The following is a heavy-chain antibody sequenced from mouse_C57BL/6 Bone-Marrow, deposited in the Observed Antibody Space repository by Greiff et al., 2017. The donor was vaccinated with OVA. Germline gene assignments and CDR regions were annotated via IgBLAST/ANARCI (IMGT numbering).Heavy chain of an antibody. D-gene: IGHD4-1*01. CDR3: ARSDWDGPHWYFDV. J-gene: IGHJ1*03. CDR1: GYTFTSYW. Sequence: QVQLQQPGAELVKPGASVKLSCKASGYTFTSYWMHWVKQRPGRGLEWIGRIAPNSGGTKYNEKFKSKATLTVDKPSSTAYMQLSSLTSEDSAVYYCARSDWDGPHWYFDVWGTGTTVTVSS. CDR2: IAPNSGGT. V-gene: IGHV1-72*01.